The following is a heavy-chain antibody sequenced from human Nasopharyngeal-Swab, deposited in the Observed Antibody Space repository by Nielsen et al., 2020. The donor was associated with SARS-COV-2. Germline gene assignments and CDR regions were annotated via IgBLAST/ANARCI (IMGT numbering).Heavy chain of an antibody. V-gene: IGHV3-48*01. CDR2: ISSSSSTI. CDR3: ASGYCSSTSCFDAFDI. Sequence: GGSLRLSCAASGFIFSSYGMNWVRQAPGKGLEWVSYISSSSSTIYYADSVKGRFTISRDNAKNSLYLQMNSLRAEDTAVYYCASGYCSSTSCFDAFDIWGQGTMVTVSS. CDR1: GFIFSSYG. J-gene: IGHJ3*02. D-gene: IGHD2-2*01.